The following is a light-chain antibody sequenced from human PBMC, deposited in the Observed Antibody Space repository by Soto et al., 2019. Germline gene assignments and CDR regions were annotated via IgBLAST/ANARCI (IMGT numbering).Light chain of an antibody. Sequence: EIVLTQTPGTLSLSPGERATLSCRASQSVASTYLAWYQQKPGQAPRLLIYGASNRATGIPDRFSGSGSGTDFTLTIGRPEPEDFAVDYCEQYGSSPVTCGGGAKVES. CDR3: EQYGSSPVT. J-gene: IGKJ4*01. V-gene: IGKV3-20*01. CDR2: GAS. CDR1: QSVASTY.